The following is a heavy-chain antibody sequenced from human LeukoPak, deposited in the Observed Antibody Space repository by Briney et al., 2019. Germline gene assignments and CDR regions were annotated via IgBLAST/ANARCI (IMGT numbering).Heavy chain of an antibody. CDR1: GFTFSSYS. D-gene: IGHD2-15*01. CDR3: VYCSGGSCYWNYFDY. J-gene: IGHJ4*02. V-gene: IGHV3-48*04. Sequence: PGGSLRLSCAASGFTFSSYSMNWVRQAPGKGLEWVSYISSSSSTIYYADSVKGRFTISRDNAKNSLYLQMNSLRAEDTAVYYCVYCSGGSCYWNYFDYWGQGTLVTVSS. CDR2: ISSSSSTI.